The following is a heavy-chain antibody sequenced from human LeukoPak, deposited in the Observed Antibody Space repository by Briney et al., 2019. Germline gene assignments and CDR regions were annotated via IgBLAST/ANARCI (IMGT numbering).Heavy chain of an antibody. D-gene: IGHD3-9*01. V-gene: IGHV3-48*03. CDR1: GFTFSSYE. CDR3: ARPNFDWLVMGAFDI. CDR2: ISSSGSTI. Sequence: LTGGSLRLSCAASGFTFSSYEMNWVRQAPGKGLEWVSYISSSGSTIYYADSVKGRFTISRDNAKNSLYLQMNSLRAEDTAVYYCARPNFDWLVMGAFDIWGQGTMVTVSS. J-gene: IGHJ3*02.